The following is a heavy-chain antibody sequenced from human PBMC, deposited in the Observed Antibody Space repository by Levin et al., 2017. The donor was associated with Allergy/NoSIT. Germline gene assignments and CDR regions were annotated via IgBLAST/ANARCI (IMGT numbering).Heavy chain of an antibody. Sequence: SGPTLVKPTQTLTLTCTFSGFSLSTTGMCVSWIRQPPGKAPEWLALIDWEDDKYYSTSLKTRLTISQDTSKNQVVLTMTNVDPADTATYYCARIQRVNYYDSSTHYSYSDAFDIWGQGTVVTVSS. V-gene: IGHV2-70*01. J-gene: IGHJ3*02. CDR1: GFSLSTTGMC. CDR3: ARIQRVNYYDSSTHYSYSDAFDI. D-gene: IGHD3-22*01. CDR2: IDWEDDK.